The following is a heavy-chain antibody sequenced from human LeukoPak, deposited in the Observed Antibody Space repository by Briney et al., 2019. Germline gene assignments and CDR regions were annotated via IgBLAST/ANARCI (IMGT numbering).Heavy chain of an antibody. J-gene: IGHJ3*02. CDR2: ISGNGGST. CDR1: RFTFSTYA. V-gene: IGHV3-23*01. CDR3: AKCSDKYSSGWDDGFDI. Sequence: GGSLRLSCAASRFTFSTYAMSWVRQAPGKGLEWVSAISGNGGSTYYADSVKGRFTISRDNSRNTLFLQMKSLRAEDTAVYYCAKCSDKYSSGWDDGFDIWGQGTLVTVSS. D-gene: IGHD6-19*01.